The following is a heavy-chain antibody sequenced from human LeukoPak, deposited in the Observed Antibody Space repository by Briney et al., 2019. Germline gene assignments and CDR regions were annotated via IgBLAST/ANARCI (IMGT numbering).Heavy chain of an antibody. CDR3: ARVSVRFGAWGWFDP. D-gene: IGHD3-10*01. CDR2: INSDGSST. CDR1: GFTFSGYW. Sequence: GGSLRLSCAASGFTFSGYWMHWVRQAPGKGLVWVSRINSDGSSTSYADSVKGRFTISRDNAKNTLYLQMNSLRAEDTAVYYCARVSVRFGAWGWFDPWGQATLVTVSS. V-gene: IGHV3-74*01. J-gene: IGHJ5*02.